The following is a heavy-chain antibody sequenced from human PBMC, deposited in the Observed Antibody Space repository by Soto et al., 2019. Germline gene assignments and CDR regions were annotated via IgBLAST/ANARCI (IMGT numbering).Heavy chain of an antibody. CDR2: IKSEADGGTA. Sequence: EVHLVESGGGPVKPGGSLRLSCAASGFTSTYAWMNWVRQAPGKGLEWVGRIKSEADGGTADYAAAVKGRFIISRDDSQDTLYLQMTSLKSEDTGVCYCTTAGGGRDWGQGTLVSVSS. V-gene: IGHV3-15*07. CDR1: GFTSTYAW. J-gene: IGHJ4*02. CDR3: TTAGGGRD. D-gene: IGHD3-16*01.